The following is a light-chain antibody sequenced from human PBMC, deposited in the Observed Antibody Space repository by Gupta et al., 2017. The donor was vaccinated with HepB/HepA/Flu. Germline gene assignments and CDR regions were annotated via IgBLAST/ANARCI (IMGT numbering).Light chain of an antibody. J-gene: IGLJ1*01. CDR2: EVI. Sequence: QSALTQPPSASGSLGQSVTISCTGNNSDVGDYNYVSWYQQHPGKAPKLMIYEVIKRPSGVPDRFSGSKSGNTASLTVSGLQAEDEADYYCSSFAGTNNPYVFGTGTKVTVL. V-gene: IGLV2-8*01. CDR1: NSDVGDYNY. CDR3: SSFAGTNNPYV.